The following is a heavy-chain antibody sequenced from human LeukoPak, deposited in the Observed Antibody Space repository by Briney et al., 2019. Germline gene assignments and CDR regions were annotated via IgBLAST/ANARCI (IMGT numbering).Heavy chain of an antibody. CDR1: GYTFTSYG. CDR2: ISAYNGNT. D-gene: IGHD6-19*01. CDR3: AREYSSGWYRDYYYYMDV. J-gene: IGHJ6*03. Sequence: ASVKVSCKASGYTFTSYGISWVRQAPGQGLEWMGWISAYNGNTNYAQKLQGRVTITTDTSTSTAYIELRSLRSDDTAVYYCAREYSSGWYRDYYYYMDVWGKGTTVTVSS. V-gene: IGHV1-18*01.